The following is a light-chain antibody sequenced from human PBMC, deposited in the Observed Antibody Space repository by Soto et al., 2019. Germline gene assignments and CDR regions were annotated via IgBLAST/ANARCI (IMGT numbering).Light chain of an antibody. V-gene: IGKV3-20*01. Sequence: EIVMTQSPATLSVSPGERATLSCRASLSFASSYLAWYQRKPGQSPRLLIYAASKRATGIPDRFTGSGSGTDFTLTISSVEPEDCAVYYCQHYGPSTPYTFGQGTKVDIK. J-gene: IGKJ2*01. CDR2: AAS. CDR3: QHYGPSTPYT. CDR1: LSFASSY.